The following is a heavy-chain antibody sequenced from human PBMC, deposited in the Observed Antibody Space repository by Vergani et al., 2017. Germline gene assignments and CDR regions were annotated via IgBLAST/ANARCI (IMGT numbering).Heavy chain of an antibody. J-gene: IGHJ3*02. CDR3: ARVTVDEGAFDI. CDR1: GGSFSGYY. CDR2: IYHGGST. D-gene: IGHD3-9*01. Sequence: QVQLQQWGAGLLKPSETLSLTCTVYGGSFSGYYWSWIRQPPGKGLEWIGEIYHGGSTTYNPSLKSRVTMSVDTSKNQFSLMLTSLTAADTAVYYCARVTVDEGAFDIWGQGTMVTVSS. V-gene: IGHV4-34*01.